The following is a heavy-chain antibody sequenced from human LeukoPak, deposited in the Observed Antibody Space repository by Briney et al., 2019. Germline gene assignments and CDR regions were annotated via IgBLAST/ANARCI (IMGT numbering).Heavy chain of an antibody. V-gene: IGHV1-2*02. CDR3: ASPNGLQLGGMDV. CDR2: INPNSGGT. CDR1: GYTFTVYY. Sequence: ASVKVSCKASGYTFTVYYMHWVRQAPGQGLEWMGWINPNSGGTNYAQKFQGRVTMTRDTSISTAYMEMSRLRSDDTAVYYCASPNGLQLGGMDVWGQGTTVTVSS. J-gene: IGHJ6*02. D-gene: IGHD5-18*01.